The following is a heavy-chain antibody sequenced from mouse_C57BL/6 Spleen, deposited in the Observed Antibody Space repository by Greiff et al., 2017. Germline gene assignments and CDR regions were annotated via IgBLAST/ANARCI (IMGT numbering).Heavy chain of an antibody. J-gene: IGHJ3*01. Sequence: VQLQQPGAELVKPGASVKLSCKASGYTFTSYWMHWVKQRPGQGLEWIGMIHPNSGSTNYNEKFKSKATLTVDKSSSTAYMQLSSLTSEDSAVYYCARGLYYDYVFAYWGQGTLVTVSA. CDR2: IHPNSGST. CDR1: GYTFTSYW. D-gene: IGHD2-4*01. V-gene: IGHV1-64*01. CDR3: ARGLYYDYVFAY.